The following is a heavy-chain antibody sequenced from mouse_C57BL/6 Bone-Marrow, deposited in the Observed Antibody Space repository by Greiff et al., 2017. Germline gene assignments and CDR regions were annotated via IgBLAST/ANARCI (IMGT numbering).Heavy chain of an antibody. CDR1: GYTFTSYW. CDR3: AIDSSDLDY. J-gene: IGHJ2*01. Sequence: QVQLQQSGAELVKPGASVKVSCKASGYTFTSYWMHWVKQRPGQGLEWIGRIHTYDSDTNYNQKFKGKATLTVDKSSSTAYMQLSSLTSEDSAVYYCAIDSSDLDYWGQGTTLTVSA. CDR2: IHTYDSDT. D-gene: IGHD3-2*02. V-gene: IGHV1-74*01.